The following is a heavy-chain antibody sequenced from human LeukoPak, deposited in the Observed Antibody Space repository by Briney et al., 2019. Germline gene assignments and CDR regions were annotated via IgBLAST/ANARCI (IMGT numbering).Heavy chain of an antibody. J-gene: IGHJ6*03. CDR2: ISSSSSYI. D-gene: IGHD3-16*01. V-gene: IGHV3-21*01. CDR1: GFTFSGYS. CDR3: ARVGAAVLYYYYYYMDV. Sequence: GGSLRLSCAASGFTFSGYSMSWVRQAPGKGLEWVSSISSSSSYIYYADSVKGRFTISRDNAKNSLYLQMNSLRAEDTAVYYCARVGAAVLYYYYYYMDVWGKGTTVTVSS.